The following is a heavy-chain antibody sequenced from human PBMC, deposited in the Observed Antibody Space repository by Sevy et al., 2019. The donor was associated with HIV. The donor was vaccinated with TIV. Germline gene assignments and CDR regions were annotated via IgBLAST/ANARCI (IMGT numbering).Heavy chain of an antibody. V-gene: IGHV3-33*06. CDR1: GFTFSSHG. J-gene: IGHJ4*02. CDR2: IWYDGSNK. CDR3: AKRGNGWYELDY. Sequence: GGSLRLSCAASGFTFSSHGMHWVRQAPGKGLEWVAVIWYDGSNKYYADSVKGRFTISRDNSKSTLFLQMNSLRAEDTAVYYCAKRGNGWYELDYWGRGTLVTVSS. D-gene: IGHD6-19*01.